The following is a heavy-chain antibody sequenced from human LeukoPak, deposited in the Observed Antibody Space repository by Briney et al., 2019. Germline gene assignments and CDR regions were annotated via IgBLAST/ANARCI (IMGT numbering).Heavy chain of an antibody. CDR2: IIPIFGTA. Sequence: GASVKVSFTASGCTFSSYAISWVRQAPGQGLEWMGVIIPIFGTANYAQKFQGRVTITADKSTSTAYMELSSLRSEDAAVYYCAREEGGWYGVDYWGQGTLVTVSS. CDR1: GCTFSSYA. D-gene: IGHD6-19*01. V-gene: IGHV1-69*06. J-gene: IGHJ4*02. CDR3: AREEGGWYGVDY.